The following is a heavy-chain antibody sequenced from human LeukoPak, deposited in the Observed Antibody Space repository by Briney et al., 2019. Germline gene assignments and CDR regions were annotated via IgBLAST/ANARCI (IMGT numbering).Heavy chain of an antibody. V-gene: IGHV4-34*01. CDR1: GGSFSGYY. D-gene: IGHD4-23*01. J-gene: IGHJ3*02. CDR3: ASGFRWDAFDI. Sequence: SETLSLTCAVYGGSFSGYYWSWIRQPPGKGLEWIGEINHSGSTNYNSSLKSRVTISVDTSKNQFSLKLSSVTAADTAVYYCASGFRWDAFDIWGQGTMVTVSS. CDR2: INHSGST.